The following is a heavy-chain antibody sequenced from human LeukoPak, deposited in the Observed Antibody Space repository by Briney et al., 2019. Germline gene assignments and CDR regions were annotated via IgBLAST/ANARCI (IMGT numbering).Heavy chain of an antibody. CDR3: ARAYSSTWYGDY. J-gene: IGHJ4*02. CDR2: ISAYNGHT. D-gene: IGHD6-13*01. CDR1: GYSFTRYG. Sequence: ASVKVSCKASGYSFTRYGFSWVRQAPGQGLEWMGWISAYNGHTNYAQNFQGRVTMTTDTSTSTAYMELRSLRSDDTAVYFCARAYSSTWYGDYRGQGTLVTVSS. V-gene: IGHV1-18*01.